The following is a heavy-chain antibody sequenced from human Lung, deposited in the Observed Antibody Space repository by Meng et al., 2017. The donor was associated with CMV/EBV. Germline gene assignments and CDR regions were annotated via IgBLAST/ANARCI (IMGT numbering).Heavy chain of an antibody. CDR3: ARVSRRGTAASYAMDV. D-gene: IGHD6-13*01. CDR2: ISSSSPI. V-gene: IGHV3-48*03. J-gene: IGHJ6*02. CDR1: GFTFSGYE. Sequence: GGSXRLXCVASGFTFSGYEMNWVRQAPGKGLEWVSYISSSSPIYYVDSVKGRFTVSRDNAKNSLYLQMNSLRAEDTAVYYCARVSRRGTAASYAMDVLGQGXTVTVSS.